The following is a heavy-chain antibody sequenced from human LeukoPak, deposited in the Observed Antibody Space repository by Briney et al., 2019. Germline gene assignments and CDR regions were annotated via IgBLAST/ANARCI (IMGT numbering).Heavy chain of an antibody. J-gene: IGHJ5*02. V-gene: IGHV4-34*01. Sequence: SETLSPTCAVYGGSFSGYYWSWIRQPPGKGLEWIGEINHSGSTNYNPSLKSRVTISVDTSKNQFSLKLSSVTAADTAVYYCARMEAYYYDSSGYSRWGNWFDPWGQGTLVTVSS. D-gene: IGHD3-22*01. CDR1: GGSFSGYY. CDR2: INHSGST. CDR3: ARMEAYYYDSSGYSRWGNWFDP.